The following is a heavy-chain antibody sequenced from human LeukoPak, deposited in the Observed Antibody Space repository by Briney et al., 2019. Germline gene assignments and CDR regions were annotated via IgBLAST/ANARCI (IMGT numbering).Heavy chain of an antibody. J-gene: IGHJ5*02. Sequence: ASVKVSCKASGYTFTGYYMHWVRQAPGQGLEWMGWINPNSGGTNYAQKFQGWVTMTRDTSISTAHMELSRLRSDDTAVYYCARGPRPDYYDSSGYNWFDPWGQGTLVTVSS. CDR2: INPNSGGT. CDR1: GYTFTGYY. CDR3: ARGPRPDYYDSSGYNWFDP. V-gene: IGHV1-2*04. D-gene: IGHD3-22*01.